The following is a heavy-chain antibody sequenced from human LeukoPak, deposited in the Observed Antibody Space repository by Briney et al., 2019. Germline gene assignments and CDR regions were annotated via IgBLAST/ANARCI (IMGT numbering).Heavy chain of an antibody. Sequence: PSEALSLTCNVSGGSISSGGHYWSWIRQHPGKGLEWIGYMYHSGSTYYNPSRKMRVTSSVETSPNQFSLKLTSVTAADTAVYYCARVSYYGSAGYSKYYFDNWGQGTLVTVSS. CDR2: MYHSGST. J-gene: IGHJ4*02. CDR1: GGSISSGGHY. V-gene: IGHV4-31*03. D-gene: IGHD3-22*01. CDR3: ARVSYYGSAGYSKYYFDN.